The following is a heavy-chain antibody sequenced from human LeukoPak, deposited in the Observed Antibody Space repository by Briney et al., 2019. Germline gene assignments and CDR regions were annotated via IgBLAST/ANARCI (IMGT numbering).Heavy chain of an antibody. Sequence: SETLSLTCAVYGGSFSGYYSSWVRHPPGTGLEWIGEINHSGSTNYNPTLKSRVTISVDTSKNQYTLKLSSVTAADTAVYYCARGQATVVTSANWFDPWGQETLVTVSS. CDR1: GGSFSGYY. V-gene: IGHV4-34*01. J-gene: IGHJ5*02. D-gene: IGHD4-23*01. CDR2: INHSGST. CDR3: ARGQATVVTSANWFDP.